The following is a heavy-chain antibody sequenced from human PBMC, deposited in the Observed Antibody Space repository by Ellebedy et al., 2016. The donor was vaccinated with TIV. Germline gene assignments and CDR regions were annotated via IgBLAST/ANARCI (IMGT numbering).Heavy chain of an antibody. CDR2: TYYRSRWFN. V-gene: IGHV6-1*01. CDR1: GDSVSSNSGA. D-gene: IGHD3-16*01. J-gene: IGHJ5*02. Sequence: MPSETLSLTCGISGDSVSSNSGAWHWFRQSPSRGLEWLGRTYYRSRWFNDYAMSVKSRITIHADTSKNQFSLQLNSVTAEDTAVYYCARGVNWFDPWGQGTLVTVSS. CDR3: ARGVNWFDP.